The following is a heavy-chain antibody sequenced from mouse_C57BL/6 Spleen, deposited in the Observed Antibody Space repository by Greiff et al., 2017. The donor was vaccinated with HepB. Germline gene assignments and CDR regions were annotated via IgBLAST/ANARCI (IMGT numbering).Heavy chain of an antibody. D-gene: IGHD1-1*01. Sequence: VQLQQSGAELVRPGASVTLSCKASGYTFTDYEMHWVKQTPVHGLEWIGAIDPETGGTAYNQKFKGKAILTADKSSSTAYMELRSLTSEDSAVYYCTRSGITTVVASYWYFDVWGTGTTVTVSS. CDR3: TRSGITTVVASYWYFDV. CDR2: IDPETGGT. J-gene: IGHJ1*03. CDR1: GYTFTDYE. V-gene: IGHV1-15*01.